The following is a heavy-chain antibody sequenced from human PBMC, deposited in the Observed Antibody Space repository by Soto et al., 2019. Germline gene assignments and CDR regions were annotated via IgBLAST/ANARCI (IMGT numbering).Heavy chain of an antibody. CDR2: LSDSGGRT. J-gene: IGHJ4*02. D-gene: IGHD3-22*01. CDR1: GFTFSNSG. Sequence: EVQLLESGGGLVQPGGSLRLSCAASGFTFSNSGMSWVRQAPGKGLEWIAGLSDSGGRTNYADSVKGWFTISRDISKNTLYLQMNSLRVEDTAVYYCAKDSGYDSTDWGQGTLVTVSS. CDR3: AKDSGYDSTD. V-gene: IGHV3-23*01.